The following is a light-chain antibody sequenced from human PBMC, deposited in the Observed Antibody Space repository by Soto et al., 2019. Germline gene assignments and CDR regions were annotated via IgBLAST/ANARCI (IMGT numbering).Light chain of an antibody. CDR3: QQYNSYPLT. V-gene: IGKV1-5*03. CDR2: KAS. Sequence: DIQMTQSPSTLSASVGDRVTITCRASQSISSLLAWYQQKPGRAPTLLIYKASTLESGVTSRFSGSGSGTEFSLTISSLQPDDSATYYCQQYNSYPLTFGQGTRLEIK. J-gene: IGKJ5*01. CDR1: QSISSL.